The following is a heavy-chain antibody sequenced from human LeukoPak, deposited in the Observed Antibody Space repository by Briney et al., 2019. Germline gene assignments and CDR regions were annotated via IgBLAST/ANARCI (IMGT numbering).Heavy chain of an antibody. Sequence: GESLKISCKGSGYSFTSYWIGWVRQMPGKGLEWMGIIYPGDSDTRYSPSFQGQVTISADKSISTAYLQWSSLKASDTAMYYCARHGERGYSGYDSAHFDYWGQGTLVTVSS. CDR3: ARHGERGYSGYDSAHFDY. CDR1: GYSFTSYW. J-gene: IGHJ4*02. D-gene: IGHD5-12*01. CDR2: IYPGDSDT. V-gene: IGHV5-51*01.